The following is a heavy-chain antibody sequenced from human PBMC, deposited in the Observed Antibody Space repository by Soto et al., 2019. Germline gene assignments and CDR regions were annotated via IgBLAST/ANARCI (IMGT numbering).Heavy chain of an antibody. CDR3: AKDRPDYYFDY. V-gene: IGHV3-48*03. CDR2: ISSSGSTK. Sequence: EVQLVESGGGLVQPGGSLRLSCTASGFTFSSYEMNWVRQAPGKGLEWVSYISSSGSTKYYADSVKGRFTISRDNSKNTLYLQMNSLRAEDTAVYYCAKDRPDYYFDYWGQGTLVTVSS. J-gene: IGHJ4*02. CDR1: GFTFSSYE.